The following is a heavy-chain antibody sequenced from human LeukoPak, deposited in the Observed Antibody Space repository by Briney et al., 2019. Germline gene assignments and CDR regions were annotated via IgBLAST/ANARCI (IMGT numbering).Heavy chain of an antibody. D-gene: IGHD4-17*01. J-gene: IGHJ4*02. CDR2: MFYSGTT. CDR3: ARGPYGDYLFDY. Sequence: PSETLSLTCTVSGGSISSSSYYWGWIRQPPGKGLEWIGSMFYSGTTYYNPSLKSRLTISVDTSKNQFSLKLSSVTAADTAVYYCARGPYGDYLFDYWGQGTLVTVSS. V-gene: IGHV4-39*01. CDR1: GGSISSSSYY.